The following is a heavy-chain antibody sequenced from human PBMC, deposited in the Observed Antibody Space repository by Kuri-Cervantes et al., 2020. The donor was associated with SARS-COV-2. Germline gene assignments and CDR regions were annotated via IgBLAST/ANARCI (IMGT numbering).Heavy chain of an antibody. J-gene: IGHJ4*02. CDR3: ARGGYSSSWYSDY. Sequence: GGSLRLSCAASGFTFSSYSMNWVRQAPGKGLEWVSYISSSSSTIYYADSVKGRFTISRDNAKNSLYLQMNSLRAEDAAVYYCARGGYSSSWYSDYWAREPWSPSPQ. V-gene: IGHV3-48*04. CDR1: GFTFSSYS. D-gene: IGHD6-13*01. CDR2: ISSSSSTI.